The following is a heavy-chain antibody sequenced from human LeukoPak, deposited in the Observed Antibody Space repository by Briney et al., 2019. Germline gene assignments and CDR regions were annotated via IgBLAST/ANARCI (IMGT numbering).Heavy chain of an antibody. CDR1: GYTFSNYY. D-gene: IGHD3-22*01. V-gene: IGHV1-46*01. CDR3: ARQEDSSGYYYYY. Sequence: ASVKVSCKASGYTFSNYYMHWVRQAPGQGLEWMGIINPSGGYTTYAQKFQGRVTMTRDTSTSTVSMELSSLRSEDTAVYFCARQEDSSGYYYYYWGQGTLVTVSS. J-gene: IGHJ4*02. CDR2: INPSGGYT.